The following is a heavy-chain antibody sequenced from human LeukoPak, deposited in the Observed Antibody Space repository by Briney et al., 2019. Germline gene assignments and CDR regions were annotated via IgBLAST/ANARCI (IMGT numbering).Heavy chain of an antibody. Sequence: SETLSLTCTVSGGSISTFYWSWIRQPPGKGLEWIGYIYYSGSTNYNTSLKSRVTISLGTSKNQFSLKLSSVTAADTAVYYCARGYGLGSYYKFFDFWGQGTLVTVSS. CDR1: GGSISTFY. V-gene: IGHV4-59*01. CDR2: IYYSGST. CDR3: ARGYGLGSYYKFFDF. D-gene: IGHD3-10*01. J-gene: IGHJ4*02.